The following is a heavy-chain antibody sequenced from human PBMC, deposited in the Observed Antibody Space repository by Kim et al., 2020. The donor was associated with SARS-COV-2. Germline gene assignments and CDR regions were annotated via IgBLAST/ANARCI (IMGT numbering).Heavy chain of an antibody. CDR1: GGSISSYY. Sequence: SETLSLTCTVSGGSISSYYWSWIRQPPGKGLEWIGYIYYSGSTNYNPSLKSRVTISVDTSKNQFSLKLSFVTAADTTEYYCAYTPYEYYYYDMYVWGQG. V-gene: IGHV4-59*08. D-gene: IGHD2-15*01. CDR2: IYYSGST. CDR3: AYTPYEYYYYDMYV. J-gene: IGHJ6*02.